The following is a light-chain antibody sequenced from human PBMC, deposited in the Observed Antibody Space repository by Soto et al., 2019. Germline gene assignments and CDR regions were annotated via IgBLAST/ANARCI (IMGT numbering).Light chain of an antibody. V-gene: IGLV2-14*03. CDR1: SSDVGGYNY. CDR3: SSYTGSSTYV. Sequence: QSVLTQPASVSGSPGQSITISCTGTSSDVGGYNYVSWYQQHPGKAPKLMIYDVSNRPSGVSSRCSGSKSGNTASLTISGLQTEDESDYYCSSYTGSSTYVFGTGTKVTVL. J-gene: IGLJ1*01. CDR2: DVS.